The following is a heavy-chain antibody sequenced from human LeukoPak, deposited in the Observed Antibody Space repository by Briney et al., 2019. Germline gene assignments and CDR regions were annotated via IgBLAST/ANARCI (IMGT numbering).Heavy chain of an antibody. CDR1: GFTFSTYG. D-gene: IGHD1-1*01. V-gene: IGHV3-33*08. CDR2: IWYDGSNK. J-gene: IGHJ5*02. CDR3: AREDGEWNEHWFDP. Sequence: PGGSLRLSCSVSGFTFSTYGMHWVRQAPGKGLEWVAVIWYDGSNKYYADSVKGRFTISRDNSKNTLYLQMNSLRAEDTAVYYCAREDGEWNEHWFDPWGQETLVTVSS.